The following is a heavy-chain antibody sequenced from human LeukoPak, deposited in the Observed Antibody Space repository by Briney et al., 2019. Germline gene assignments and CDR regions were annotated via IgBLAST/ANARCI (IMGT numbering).Heavy chain of an antibody. CDR1: GDSVSSNSVT. V-gene: IGHV6-1*01. Sequence: QTLSLTCAISGDSVSSNSVTWNWIRQSPSRGLEWLGRTYYRSTWYNDYAVSVRGRITVNPDTSKNQFSLHLNSVTPEDTAVYYCARGGGIYGLWDYWGQGTLVTVSS. J-gene: IGHJ4*02. D-gene: IGHD1-26*01. CDR2: TYYRSTWYN. CDR3: ARGGGIYGLWDY.